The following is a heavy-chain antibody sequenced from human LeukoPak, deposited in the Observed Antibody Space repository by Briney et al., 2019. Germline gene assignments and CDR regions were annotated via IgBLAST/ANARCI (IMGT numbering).Heavy chain of an antibody. D-gene: IGHD3-10*01. V-gene: IGHV4-34*01. CDR2: IKYSGST. CDR3: ARLRSGYDAFDI. CDR1: GGSFSGYY. J-gene: IGHJ3*02. Sequence: SETLSLTCAVYGGSFSGYYWTWIRQTPGKGLEWIGEIKYSGSTNCNPSLKSRVTISVDMSKNQFFLMLTSVTAADTAVYYCARLRSGYDAFDIWGQGTMVTVSS.